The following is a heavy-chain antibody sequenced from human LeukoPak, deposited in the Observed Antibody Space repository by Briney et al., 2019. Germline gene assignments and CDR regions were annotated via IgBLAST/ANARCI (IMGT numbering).Heavy chain of an antibody. J-gene: IGHJ4*02. CDR3: AMIKEG. CDR2: INSDGMTT. Sequence: PGGSLRLSCAASGFTFSNNWMHWVRQAPGKGLVWVSRINSDGMTTTYEDSVKGRFTISRDNAKNTLYLQMNSLRAEDTAVYTCAMIKEGWGQGTLVTVSS. CDR1: GFTFSNNW. D-gene: IGHD3-22*01. V-gene: IGHV3-74*01.